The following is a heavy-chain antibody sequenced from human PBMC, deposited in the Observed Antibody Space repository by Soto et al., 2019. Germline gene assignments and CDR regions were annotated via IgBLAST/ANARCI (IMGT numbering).Heavy chain of an antibody. D-gene: IGHD2-15*01. CDR1: GFTFSSYA. V-gene: IGHV3-30-3*01. CDR2: ISYDGSNK. Sequence: PGGSLRLSCAASGFTFSSYAMHWVRQAPGQGLEWVAVISYDGSNKYYADSVQGRFTISRDNSKNTLYLQMNSLRAEDTAVYYCASHIVVVVAVTRGGDWGQGTLVTVPS. CDR3: ASHIVVVVAVTRGGD. J-gene: IGHJ4*02.